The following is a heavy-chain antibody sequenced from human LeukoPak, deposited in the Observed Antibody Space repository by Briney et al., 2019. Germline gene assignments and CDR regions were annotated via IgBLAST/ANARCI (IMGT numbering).Heavy chain of an antibody. J-gene: IGHJ4*02. V-gene: IGHV1-2*02. Sequence: ASVKVSCKASGYSFRAKFMQWVRQAPGQGLEWMGWINHNKGDTTFAQKFQDRGTMTRDTSISTAYMELSSLTSDHTAIYYCARGQYRYAVDYWGQGTLVTVSS. CDR3: ARGQYRYAVDY. CDR1: GYSFRAKF. D-gene: IGHD5-18*01. CDR2: INHNKGDT.